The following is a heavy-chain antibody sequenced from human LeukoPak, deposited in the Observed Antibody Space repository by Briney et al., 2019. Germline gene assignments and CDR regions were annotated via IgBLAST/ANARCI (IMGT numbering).Heavy chain of an antibody. Sequence: GGSLRLSCAASGFTFSSYSMNWVRQAPGKGLEWVSSISSSSSYIYYADSVKGRLTISRDNAKNSLYLQMNSLRAEDTAVYYCARGVVVAASGGYWGQGTLVTVSS. CDR3: ARGVVVAASGGY. J-gene: IGHJ4*02. V-gene: IGHV3-21*01. CDR1: GFTFSSYS. CDR2: ISSSSSYI. D-gene: IGHD2-15*01.